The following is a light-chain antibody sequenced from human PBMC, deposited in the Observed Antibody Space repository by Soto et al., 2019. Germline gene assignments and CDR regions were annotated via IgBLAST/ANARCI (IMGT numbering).Light chain of an antibody. V-gene: IGKV1-6*01. Sequence: AIQMTQSPSSLSASVGDRVTITCRASQAISNDLGWYQQKPGKAPKLLIYGASTLQSGVPSRFSGSGSGTDFTLTISSLQPEDSASYYCLQDHEHLTFGGGTRVEIK. CDR2: GAS. CDR1: QAISND. J-gene: IGKJ4*01. CDR3: LQDHEHLT.